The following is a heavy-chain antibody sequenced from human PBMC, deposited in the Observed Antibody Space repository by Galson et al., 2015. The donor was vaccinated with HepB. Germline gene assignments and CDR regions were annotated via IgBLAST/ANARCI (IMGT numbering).Heavy chain of an antibody. CDR1: GFTFSSYG. V-gene: IGHV3-30*18. CDR2: ISYDGNDQ. J-gene: IGHJ4*02. D-gene: IGHD6-19*01. Sequence: SLRLSCATSGFTFSSYGIHWVRQAPGKGLEWVAVISYDGNDQYYADFVEGRFTISKDNSKNTLYLQVNSLRPEDTAVYYCAKDSGSGWYPAYWGQGTLVTVSP. CDR3: AKDSGSGWYPAY.